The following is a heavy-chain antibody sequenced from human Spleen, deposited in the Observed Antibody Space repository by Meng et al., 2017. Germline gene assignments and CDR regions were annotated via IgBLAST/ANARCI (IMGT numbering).Heavy chain of an antibody. Sequence: QVPRHEPGLGLWKPSGTLDPSCAVSLGALSRRNWWSWVRQPPGKGLEWIGEIYHSGSTNYNPSLKSRVTISVDKSKNQFSLKLSSVTAADTAVYYCARYEEWLLYGFDYWGQGTLVTVSS. CDR1: LGALSRRNW. CDR2: IYHSGST. CDR3: ARYEEWLLYGFDY. V-gene: IGHV4-4*02. D-gene: IGHD3-3*01. J-gene: IGHJ4*02.